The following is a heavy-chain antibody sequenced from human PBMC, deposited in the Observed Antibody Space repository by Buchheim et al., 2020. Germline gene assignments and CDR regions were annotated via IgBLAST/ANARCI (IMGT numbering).Heavy chain of an antibody. D-gene: IGHD3-22*01. CDR1: GFTFSSYV. J-gene: IGHJ4*02. CDR3: AKGTAYYYDSSGYYGDDY. CDR2: ISGSGGST. V-gene: IGHV3-23*01. Sequence: EVQLLESGGGLVQPGGSLRLSCAASGFTFSSYVLSGVGQPPGKGLEWVSTISGSGGSTYYADSVKGRLPISRDNSKKRWYLQMNSLRAEDTAVYYCAKGTAYYYDSSGYYGDDYWGQGTL.